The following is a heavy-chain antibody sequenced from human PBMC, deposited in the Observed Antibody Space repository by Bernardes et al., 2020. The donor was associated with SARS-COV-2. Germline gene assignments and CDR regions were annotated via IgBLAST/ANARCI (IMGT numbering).Heavy chain of an antibody. CDR3: AKDLLRKVVVTVLDY. J-gene: IGHJ4*02. V-gene: IGHV3-30*18. CDR1: GFTFSSYG. D-gene: IGHD2-21*02. CDR2: ISYDGSNK. Sequence: GGSLRLSCAASGFTFSSYGMHWVRQAPGKGLEWVAVISYDGSNKYYADSVKGRFTISRDNSKNTLYLQMNSLRAEDTAVYYCAKDLLRKVVVTVLDYWGQGTLVTVSS.